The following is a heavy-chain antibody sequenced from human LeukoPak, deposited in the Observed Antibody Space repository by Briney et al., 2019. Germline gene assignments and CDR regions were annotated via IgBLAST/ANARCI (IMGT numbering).Heavy chain of an antibody. V-gene: IGHV3-15*01. CDR3: TTGVWVAVAGFDY. CDR2: IKSKTDGGTT. Sequence: GGSLRLSCAASGFTFSNAWMSWVRQAPGKGLEWVGRIKSKTDGGTTDYAAPVKGRFTISRDDSKNTLYLQMNSLKTEDTAVYYCTTGVWVAVAGFDYWGQGTLVTVSS. D-gene: IGHD6-19*01. CDR1: GFTFSNAW. J-gene: IGHJ4*02.